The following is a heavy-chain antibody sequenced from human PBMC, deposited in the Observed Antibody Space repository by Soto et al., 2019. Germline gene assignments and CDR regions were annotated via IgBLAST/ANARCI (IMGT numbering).Heavy chain of an antibody. V-gene: IGHV1-46*01. D-gene: IGHD3-16*01. Sequence: ASVKVSCKASGYTITSYYMHWVRQAPGQGLEWMGIINPSGGSTSYAQKFQGRVTMTRDTSTSTVYMELSSLRSEDTAVYYCARDQSRGGVIDYWGQGTLVTVSS. J-gene: IGHJ4*02. CDR1: GYTITSYY. CDR3: ARDQSRGGVIDY. CDR2: INPSGGST.